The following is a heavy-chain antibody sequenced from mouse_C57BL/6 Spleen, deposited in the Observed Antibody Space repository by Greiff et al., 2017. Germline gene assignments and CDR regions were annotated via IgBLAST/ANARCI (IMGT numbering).Heavy chain of an antibody. CDR1: GFTFSSYA. CDR3: AREGITTVVAHYYALDD. D-gene: IGHD1-1*01. CDR2: ISDGGSYT. V-gene: IGHV5-4*01. J-gene: IGHJ4*01. Sequence: EVQGVESGGGLVKPGGSLKLSCAASGFTFSSYAMSWVRQTPEKRLEWVATISDGGSYTYYPDNVKGRFTISRDNAKNNLYLQMSHLKSEDTAMYYCAREGITTVVAHYYALDDWGQGTSVTVSS.